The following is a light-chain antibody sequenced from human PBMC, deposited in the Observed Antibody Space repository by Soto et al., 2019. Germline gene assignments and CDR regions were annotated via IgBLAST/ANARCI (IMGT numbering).Light chain of an antibody. V-gene: IGKV1-5*03. CDR3: QQYYSYPRT. CDR2: KAS. Sequence: DVQMTQSPSTLSASVGERVTITCRASQSISSWLAWYQQKPGKAPKLLIYKASSLESGVPSRFSGSGYGTDFNLTISCLQPEDFATYYCQQYYSYPRTFGQGTKVDI. CDR1: QSISSW. J-gene: IGKJ1*01.